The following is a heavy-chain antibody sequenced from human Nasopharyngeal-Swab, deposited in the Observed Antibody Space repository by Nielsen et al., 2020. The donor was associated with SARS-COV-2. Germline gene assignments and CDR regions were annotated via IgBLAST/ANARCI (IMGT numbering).Heavy chain of an antibody. V-gene: IGHV3-15*01. D-gene: IGHD3-10*01. CDR3: TTDLRSAGLTKNRLLPWFGELRRANWFDP. J-gene: IGHJ5*02. CDR2: IKSKTDGGTT. Sequence: WIRQPPGKGLEWVGRIKSKTDGGTTDYAAPVKGRFTISRDDSKNTLYLQMNSLKTEDTAVYYCTTDLRSAGLTKNRLLPWFGELRRANWFDPWGQGTLVTVSS.